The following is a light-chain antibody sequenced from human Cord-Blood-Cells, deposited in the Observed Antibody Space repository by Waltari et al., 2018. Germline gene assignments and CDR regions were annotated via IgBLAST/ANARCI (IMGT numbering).Light chain of an antibody. CDR2: LGS. J-gene: IGKJ4*01. CDR3: MQALQTLLT. Sequence: DIVMTQSPLSLPVTPGEPASISCRSSQSLLHSNGYNYLDWYLQKPGQSPQLLIYLGSNRASGVPYRFSGIGSGTDFTLKISRVEAEDVGVYYCMQALQTLLTFGGGTKVEIK. CDR1: QSLLHSNGYNY. V-gene: IGKV2-28*01.